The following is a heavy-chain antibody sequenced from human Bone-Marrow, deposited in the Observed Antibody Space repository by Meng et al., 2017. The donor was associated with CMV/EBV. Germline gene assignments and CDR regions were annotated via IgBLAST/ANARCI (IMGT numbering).Heavy chain of an antibody. CDR3: ARADAYYYYGMDV. Sequence: GGSLRLSCAASGFTFSSYWMHWVRQAPGKGLVWVSRINSDGSSTSYADSVKGRFTISRDNAKNTLYLQMNSLRAEDTAVYYCARADAYYYYGMDVWGQGTTVTVSS. CDR1: GFTFSSYW. V-gene: IGHV3-74*01. J-gene: IGHJ6*02. CDR2: INSDGSST.